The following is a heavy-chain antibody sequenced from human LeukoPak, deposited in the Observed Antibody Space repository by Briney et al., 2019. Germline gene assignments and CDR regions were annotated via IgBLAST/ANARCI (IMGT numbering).Heavy chain of an antibody. J-gene: IGHJ4*02. CDR3: VRYEGDF. V-gene: IGHV4-4*07. D-gene: IGHD3-3*01. CDR2: IHTSGTT. Sequence: SETLSLTCTVSGGSMSSYYWSFIRQSAGTGLEWLGRIHTSGTTWYNPSLKSRVTLSVDASKNQFSLKLTSVTAADTAVYYCVRYEGDFWGQGTLVTVSS. CDR1: GGSMSSYY.